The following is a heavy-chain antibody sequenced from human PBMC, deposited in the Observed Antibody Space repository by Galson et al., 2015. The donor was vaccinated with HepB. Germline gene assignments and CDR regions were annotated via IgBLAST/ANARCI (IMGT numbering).Heavy chain of an antibody. V-gene: IGHV4-59*01. D-gene: IGHD1-26*01. Sequence: ETLSLTCTVSGGSISSYHWNWIRQPPGKGLEWIGYIYYSGSTHYNPSLKSRVTISVDTSKNQLSLKLSSVTAADTAVYYCAGFLGGRDYWGQGTLVTVSS. CDR3: AGFLGGRDY. CDR2: IYYSGST. J-gene: IGHJ4*02. CDR1: GGSISSYH.